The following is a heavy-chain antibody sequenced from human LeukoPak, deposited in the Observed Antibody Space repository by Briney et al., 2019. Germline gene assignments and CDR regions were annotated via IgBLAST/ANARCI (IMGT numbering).Heavy chain of an antibody. CDR2: IYYSGST. V-gene: IGHV4-30-4*01. D-gene: IGHD3-22*01. CDR1: GGSISSGDYY. CDR3: ARANYYDSHYYYYYGMDV. J-gene: IGHJ6*02. Sequence: PSETLSLTCTVSGGSISSGDYYWSWIRQPPGKDLEWIGYIYYSGSTYYNPSLKSRVTISVDTSKNQFSLKLSSVTAADTAVYYCARANYYDSHYYYYYGMDVWGQGTTVTVSS.